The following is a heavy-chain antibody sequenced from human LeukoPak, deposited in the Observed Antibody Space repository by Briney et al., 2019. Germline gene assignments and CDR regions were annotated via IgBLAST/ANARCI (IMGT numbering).Heavy chain of an antibody. D-gene: IGHD6-13*01. J-gene: IGHJ3*02. CDR3: ARAMQQLGQPHDAFDI. V-gene: IGHV4-34*01. Sequence: PSETLSLTCAVYGGSFRGYYWSWIRQPPGKGLEWIGEINHSGSTNYNPSLKSRVTISVDTSKNQFSLKLSSVTAADTAVYYCARAMQQLGQPHDAFDIWGQGTMVTVSS. CDR1: GGSFRGYY. CDR2: INHSGST.